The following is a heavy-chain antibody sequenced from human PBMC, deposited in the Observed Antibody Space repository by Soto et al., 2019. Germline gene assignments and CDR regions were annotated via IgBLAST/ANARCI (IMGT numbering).Heavy chain of an antibody. CDR2: IYYSGST. CDR1: GGSISSYY. J-gene: IGHJ4*02. Sequence: SETLSLTCTVSGGSISSYYWSWIRQPPGKGLEWIGNIYYSGSTNYNPSLKSRVTISVDTSKNQFSLKLNSMTAADTAVYYCARHNYGSGSTYFDYWGQGTLVTVS. CDR3: ARHNYGSGSTYFDY. V-gene: IGHV4-59*08. D-gene: IGHD3-10*01.